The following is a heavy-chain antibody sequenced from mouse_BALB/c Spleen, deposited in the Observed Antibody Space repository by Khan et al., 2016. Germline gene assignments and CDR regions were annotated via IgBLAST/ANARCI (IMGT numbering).Heavy chain of an antibody. V-gene: IGHV1-19*01. CDR2: VNPYNGGT. J-gene: IGHJ2*01. CDR1: GYTFTDYY. CDR3: ARTPLPHFDY. Sequence: VQLQQSGPELVKPGASVKMSCKASGYTFTDYYMDWVKQSHGESFEWIGRVNPYNGGTSYNQKFKGKATLTVDKSSSTAYMELNSLTSEDSAVYYCARTPLPHFDYWGQGTTLTVSS.